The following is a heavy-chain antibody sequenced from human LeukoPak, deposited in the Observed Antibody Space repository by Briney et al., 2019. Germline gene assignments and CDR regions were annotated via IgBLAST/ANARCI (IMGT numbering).Heavy chain of an antibody. V-gene: IGHV4-59*01. CDR2: INYSGST. Sequence: PSETLSLTCTVSGGTTSSYYWTWIRQPPGKGLEWIWYINYSGSTNYNPSLKSRVTMSVDTFKNQFSLKLISVTVADTAVYDGARVKYSGYDHGFFDFWGQGTLVTVSS. D-gene: IGHD5-12*01. CDR1: GGTTSSYY. CDR3: ARVKYSGYDHGFFDF. J-gene: IGHJ4*02.